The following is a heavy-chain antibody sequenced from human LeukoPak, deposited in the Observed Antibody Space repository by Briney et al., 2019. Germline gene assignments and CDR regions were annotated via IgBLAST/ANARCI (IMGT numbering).Heavy chain of an antibody. CDR1: GGSFSGHY. CDR2: INHSGIT. CDR3: TYSGSYYPDY. Sequence: SETLSLTCAVYGGSFSGHYWSWIRQSPGKGLEWIGEINHSGITNYNPSLKSRVTISVDTSKNQSSLKLSSVTAADTAVYYCTYSGSYYPDYWGQGTLVTVSS. D-gene: IGHD1-26*01. J-gene: IGHJ4*02. V-gene: IGHV4-34*01.